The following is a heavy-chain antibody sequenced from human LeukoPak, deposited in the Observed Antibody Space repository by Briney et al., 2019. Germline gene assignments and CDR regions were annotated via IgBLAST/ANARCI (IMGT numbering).Heavy chain of an antibody. J-gene: IGHJ4*02. Sequence: SVKVSCKASGGTFSSYAISWVRQAPGQGLEWMGRIIPILGIANYAQKFQGRVTITADKSTSTAYMELSSLRSEDTAVYYCARDLLPRRLAAAAAPLDYWGQGTLVTVSS. V-gene: IGHV1-69*04. CDR1: GGTFSSYA. CDR3: ARDLLPRRLAAAAAPLDY. CDR2: IIPILGIA. D-gene: IGHD6-13*01.